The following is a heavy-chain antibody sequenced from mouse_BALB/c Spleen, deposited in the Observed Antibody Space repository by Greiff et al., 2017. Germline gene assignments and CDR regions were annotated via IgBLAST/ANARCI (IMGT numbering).Heavy chain of an antibody. V-gene: IGHV3-2*02. CDR1: GYSITSDYA. CDR2: ISYSGST. D-gene: IGHD2-4*01. CDR3: ARFDYDVWFAY. Sequence: EVQLQESGPGLVKPSQSLSLTCTVTGYSITSDYAWNWIRQFPGNKLEWMGYISYSGSTSYNPSLKSRIYITRDTSKNQFFLQLNSVTTEDTATYYCARFDYDVWFAYWGQGTLVTVSA. J-gene: IGHJ3*01.